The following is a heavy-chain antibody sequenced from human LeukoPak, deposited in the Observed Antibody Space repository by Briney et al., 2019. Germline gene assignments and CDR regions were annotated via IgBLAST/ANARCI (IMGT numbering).Heavy chain of an antibody. V-gene: IGHV1-8*02. CDR1: GTTFDNYF. D-gene: IGHD2-15*01. CDR2: MNPNSGNT. Sequence: ASVKVSCKASGTTFDNYFFNWVRQATGQGLEWMGWMNPNSGNTVYAQKFQGRVTMTRDTSISTAYMELSSLRSEDTAMYYCARKNYCSGGSCYSRGWFDPWGQGTLVTVSS. J-gene: IGHJ5*02. CDR3: ARKNYCSGGSCYSRGWFDP.